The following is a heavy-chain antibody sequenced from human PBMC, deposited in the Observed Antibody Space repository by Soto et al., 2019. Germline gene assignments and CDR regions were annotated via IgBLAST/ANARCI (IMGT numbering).Heavy chain of an antibody. Sequence: EVQLVQSGAEVKKPGESLRISCKGSGYSFTSYWISWVRQMPGKGLEWMGRIDPSDSYTNYSPSFQGHVTISADKSISTAYLQWSSLKASDTATYYSARRLYYYDSSGPTDAFDIWGQGTMVTVSS. CDR1: GYSFTSYW. J-gene: IGHJ3*02. CDR3: ARRLYYYDSSGPTDAFDI. V-gene: IGHV5-10-1*03. D-gene: IGHD3-22*01. CDR2: IDPSDSYT.